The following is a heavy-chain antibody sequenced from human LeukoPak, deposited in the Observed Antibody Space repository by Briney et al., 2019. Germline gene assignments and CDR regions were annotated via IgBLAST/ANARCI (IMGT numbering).Heavy chain of an antibody. J-gene: IGHJ4*02. D-gene: IGHD5-24*01. CDR1: GGSISSGGYY. CDR2: IYHSGST. V-gene: IGHV4-30-2*01. Sequence: ASETLSLTCTVSGGSISSGGYYWSWIRQPPGKGLEWIGYIYHSGSTYYNPSLKSRVTISVDRSKNQFSLKLSSVTAADTAVYYCARVPGGGDGYNYPFDYWGQGTLVTVSS. CDR3: ARVPGGGDGYNYPFDY.